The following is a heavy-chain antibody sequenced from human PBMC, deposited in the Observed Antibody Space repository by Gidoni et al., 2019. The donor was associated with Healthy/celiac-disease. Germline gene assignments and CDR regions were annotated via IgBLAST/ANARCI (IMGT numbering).Heavy chain of an antibody. J-gene: IGHJ4*02. CDR2: SSYDGSNK. CDR3: ARGGNIVVVPAAYVDY. Sequence: QVQLVASGGGVVQPGRSLRLACTAPGFTFSSYAMHWVRQAPVKGLEWVAVSSYDGSNKYYADSVKGRFTISRDNSKNTLYLQMNSLRAEDTAVYYCARGGNIVVVPAAYVDYWGQGTLVTVSS. D-gene: IGHD2-2*01. V-gene: IGHV3-30-3*01. CDR1: GFTFSSYA.